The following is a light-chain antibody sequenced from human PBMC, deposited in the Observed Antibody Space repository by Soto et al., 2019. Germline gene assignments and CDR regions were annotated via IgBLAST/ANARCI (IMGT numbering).Light chain of an antibody. CDR3: QQYGSSPWT. Sequence: EIVLTQSPGTLSLSPGERATLSCRASQSVGSSYLAWYQQKPGQAPRLLIYGASGRATGIPDSFSGSGSGTDFTLTISRLEPDDFAVYYCQQYGSSPWTFGQGTKVEIK. CDR1: QSVGSSY. CDR2: GAS. V-gene: IGKV3-20*01. J-gene: IGKJ1*01.